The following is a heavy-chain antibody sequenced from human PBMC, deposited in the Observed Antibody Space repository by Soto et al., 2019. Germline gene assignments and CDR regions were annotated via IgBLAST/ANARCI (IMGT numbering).Heavy chain of an antibody. J-gene: IGHJ5*02. V-gene: IGHV4-59*08. D-gene: IGHD1-7*01. CDR3: ATHNWNLDP. CDR2: IYYSGST. CDR1: GGSISSYY. Sequence: SETLSLTCTVSGGSISSYYWSWIRQPPGKGLEWIGYIYYSGSTNYNPSLKSRVTISVDTSKNQFSLKLSSVTAADTAVYYCATHNWNLDPWGQGTLVTVSS.